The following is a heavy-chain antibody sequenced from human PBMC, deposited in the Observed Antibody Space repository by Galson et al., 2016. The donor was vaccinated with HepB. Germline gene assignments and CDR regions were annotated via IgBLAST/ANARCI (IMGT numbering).Heavy chain of an antibody. V-gene: IGHV5-51*01. CDR1: GYTFTNYW. D-gene: IGHD2-2*01. J-gene: IGHJ2*01. Sequence: QSGAEVKKPGESLKISCQVSGYTFTNYWIGWVRQMPGKGLELMGIIYPGDSDTRYSPSFQGQVTIAVDKSIVTAYLQWTSLKASDTAMYYCARRAKYQLPRHHFYFDLWGRGTLVSVSS. CDR3: ARRAKYQLPRHHFYFDL. CDR2: IYPGDSDT.